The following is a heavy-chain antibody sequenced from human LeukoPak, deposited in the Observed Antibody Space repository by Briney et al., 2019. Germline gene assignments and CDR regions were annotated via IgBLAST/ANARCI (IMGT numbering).Heavy chain of an antibody. V-gene: IGHV1-2*02. CDR1: GYTFSGYY. J-gene: IGHJ6*01. Sequence: ASMKVCCKASGYTFSGYYMHWVRQASGQGLEWMGWINPNSGGTNYAQKFQGRVTMTRDTSISTAYMELSRLRSDDTAVYYCARDKQLSGYDSSYYYYGMDVWGQGTTVTVSS. CDR2: INPNSGGT. D-gene: IGHD5-12*01. CDR3: ARDKQLSGYDSSYYYYGMDV.